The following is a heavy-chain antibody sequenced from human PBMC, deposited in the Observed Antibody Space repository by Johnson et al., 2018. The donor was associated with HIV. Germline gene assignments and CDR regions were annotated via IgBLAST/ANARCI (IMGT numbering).Heavy chain of an antibody. CDR1: GFTFSSYA. D-gene: IGHD3-9*01. V-gene: IGHV3-23*04. CDR2: ISGSGGTT. Sequence: VQLVESGGGLVKPGGSLRLSCAASGFTFSSYAMSWVRQAPGKGLEWVSAISGSGGTTYYADSVKGRFTISRDNSRNTLYLQMNSLRVEDTAVYFCAGKTGYDAFDMWGQGTMVTVSS. CDR3: AGKTGYDAFDM. J-gene: IGHJ3*02.